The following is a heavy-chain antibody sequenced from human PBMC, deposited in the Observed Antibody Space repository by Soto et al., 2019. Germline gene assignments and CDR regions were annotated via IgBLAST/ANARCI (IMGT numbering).Heavy chain of an antibody. CDR1: GFTFSSYG. CDR3: AKASRYYYGMDV. J-gene: IGHJ6*02. CDR2: ISYDGSNK. Sequence: HPGGSLRLSCAASGFTFSSYGMHWVRQAPGKGLEWVAVISYDGSNKYYADSVKGRFTISRDNSKNTLYLQMNSLRAEDTAVYYCAKASRYYYGMDVWGQGTTVTVSS. V-gene: IGHV3-30*18.